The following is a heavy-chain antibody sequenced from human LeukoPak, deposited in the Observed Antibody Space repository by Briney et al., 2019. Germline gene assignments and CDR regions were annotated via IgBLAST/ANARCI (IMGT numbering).Heavy chain of an antibody. D-gene: IGHD2-2*01. CDR2: INHSGST. CDR1: GGSFSGYY. Sequence: TSETLSLTCAVYGGSFSGYYWSWIRRPPGKGLEWIGEINHSGSTNYNPSLKSRVTISVDTSKNQFSLKLSSVTAADTAVYYCARGRRYCSSTSCYPPQPFGYWGQGTLVTVSS. J-gene: IGHJ4*02. V-gene: IGHV4-34*01. CDR3: ARGRRYCSSTSCYPPQPFGY.